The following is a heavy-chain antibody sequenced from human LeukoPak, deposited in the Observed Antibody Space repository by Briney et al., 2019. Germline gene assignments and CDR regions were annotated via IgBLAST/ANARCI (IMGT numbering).Heavy chain of an antibody. CDR1: GGSISSSSYY. V-gene: IGHV4-39*01. D-gene: IGHD1-26*01. CDR3: ARHPGGSYQGAYYFDY. Sequence: PSETLSLTCTVSGGSISSSSYYWGWIRQPPGKGLEWIGSIYYSGSTYYNPSLKSRVTISVDTSKNQFSLKLSSVTAADTAVYYCARHPGGSYQGAYYFDYWGQGTLVTVSS. CDR2: IYYSGST. J-gene: IGHJ4*02.